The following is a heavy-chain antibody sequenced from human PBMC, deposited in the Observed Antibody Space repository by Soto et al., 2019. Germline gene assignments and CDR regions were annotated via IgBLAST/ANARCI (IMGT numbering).Heavy chain of an antibody. CDR3: ARVGYYNRHLAY. CDR1: GGSVSSSSYY. CDR2: VYYSGST. V-gene: IGHV4-39*01. D-gene: IGHD3-10*01. Sequence: PSETLSLTCTVSGGSVSSSSYYWGWVRQPPGKGLEWIGSVYYSGSTYYNPSLESRVTISVDTSKNQFSLKLISVSAADTAVYYCARVGYYNRHLAYWGQGTLVTVSS. J-gene: IGHJ4*02.